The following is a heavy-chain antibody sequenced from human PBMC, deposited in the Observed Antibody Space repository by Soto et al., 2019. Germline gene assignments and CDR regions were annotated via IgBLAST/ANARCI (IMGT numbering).Heavy chain of an antibody. CDR2: IDYSGGT. CDR1: GGSISSSSYN. Sequence: QLQLQESGPGLVKPSETLSLTCTVSGGSISSSSYNWGWIRQPPGKGLEWIGTIDYSGGTYYNPSLKSGVAISVDTSKNQFSLKLSSVTAADTAVYYCARRGKGYYDSSGYYLRWFDPWGQGTLVTVSS. V-gene: IGHV4-39*01. J-gene: IGHJ5*02. D-gene: IGHD3-22*01. CDR3: ARRGKGYYDSSGYYLRWFDP.